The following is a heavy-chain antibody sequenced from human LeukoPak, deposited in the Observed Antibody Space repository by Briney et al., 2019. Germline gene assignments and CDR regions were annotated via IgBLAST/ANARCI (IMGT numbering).Heavy chain of an antibody. CDR2: VKSKADDGTT. J-gene: IGHJ3*02. Sequence: GGSLRLSCEASGFSITNTWMSWVRQAPGKGLEWVGRVKSKADDGTTDYAAPVQGRFTISRDDSKNTLSLQMNSLKTEDTAVYYCATEGGSGSYYGDDAFDMWGQGTMVTVSS. D-gene: IGHD3-10*01. CDR1: GFSITNTW. V-gene: IGHV3-15*01. CDR3: ATEGGSGSYYGDDAFDM.